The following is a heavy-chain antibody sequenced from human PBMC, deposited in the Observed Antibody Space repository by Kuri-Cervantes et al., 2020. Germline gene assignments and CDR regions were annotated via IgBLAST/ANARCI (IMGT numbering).Heavy chain of an antibody. Sequence: ASVKVSCKASGYTFTGYYMHWVRQAPGQGLEWMGWINPNSGGTNYAQKFQGRVTITADESTCTAYMELSSLRSEDTAVYYCARVLWFRELPPYYYYVDVWGKGTTVTVSS. CDR2: INPNSGGT. CDR1: GYTFTGYY. V-gene: IGHV1-2*02. CDR3: ARVLWFRELPPYYYYVDV. D-gene: IGHD3-10*01. J-gene: IGHJ6*03.